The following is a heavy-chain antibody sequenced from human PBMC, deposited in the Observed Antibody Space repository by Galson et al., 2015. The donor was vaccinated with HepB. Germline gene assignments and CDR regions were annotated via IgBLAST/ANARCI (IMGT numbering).Heavy chain of an antibody. CDR3: ARGGRIAVAGIGGDY. CDR1: GYSFTSYW. D-gene: IGHD6-19*01. V-gene: IGHV5-10-1*01. CDR2: IDPSDSYT. Sequence: QSGAEVKKPGESLRISCKGPGYSFTSYWISWVRQMPGKGLEWMGRIDPSDSYTNYSPSFQGHVTISADKSISTAYLQWSSLKASDTAMYYCARGGRIAVAGIGGDYWGQGTLVTVSS. J-gene: IGHJ4*02.